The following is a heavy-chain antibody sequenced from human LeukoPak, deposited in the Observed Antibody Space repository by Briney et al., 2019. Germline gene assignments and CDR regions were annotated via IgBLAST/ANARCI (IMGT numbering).Heavy chain of an antibody. CDR2: IIPIFGTA. J-gene: IGHJ4*02. Sequence: PRASVKVSCKASGGTFSSYAISWVRQAPGQGLEWMGRIIPIFGTANYAQKFQGRVTITTDESTSTAYTELSSLRSEDTAVYYCASEDVEYSSSSYFDYWGQGTLVTVSS. CDR1: GGTFSSYA. D-gene: IGHD6-6*01. V-gene: IGHV1-69*05. CDR3: ASEDVEYSSSSYFDY.